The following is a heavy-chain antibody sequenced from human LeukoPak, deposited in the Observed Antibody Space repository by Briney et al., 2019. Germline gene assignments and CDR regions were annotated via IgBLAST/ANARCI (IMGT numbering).Heavy chain of an antibody. D-gene: IGHD6-13*01. V-gene: IGHV1-8*01. CDR1: GYTFTNYD. CDR3: ARGGASAAARRFDP. Sequence: SVKVSCKASGYTFTNYDINWVRQATGQGLEWMGWMNPNSGNTGYAQRFQGRVTITSNTSISTAYMELGSLRSEDTAVYYCARGGASAAARRFDPWGQGTLVTVSS. J-gene: IGHJ5*02. CDR2: MNPNSGNT.